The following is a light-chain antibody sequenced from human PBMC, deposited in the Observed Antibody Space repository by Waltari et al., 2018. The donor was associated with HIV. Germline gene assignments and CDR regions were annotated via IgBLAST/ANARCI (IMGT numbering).Light chain of an antibody. Sequence: QSVLTQPPSVSGVPGQRVTISCTGNSSNIGAGYDVHWYQQLPRTAPKLRIFYNINRPSGLPDRFSDSNSGTSASLASTGRQAEDEADYYCQSYDSSLSGSIFGGGTKLTVL. CDR3: QSYDSSLSGSI. V-gene: IGLV1-40*01. CDR2: YNI. CDR1: SSNIGAGYD. J-gene: IGLJ2*01.